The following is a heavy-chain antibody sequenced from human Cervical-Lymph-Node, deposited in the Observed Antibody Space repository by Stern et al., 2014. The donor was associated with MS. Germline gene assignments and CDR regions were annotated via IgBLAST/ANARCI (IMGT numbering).Heavy chain of an antibody. D-gene: IGHD3-16*01. CDR2: IHTSGST. Sequence: QVQLQESGPGLVKPSETLSLTCTVSGASISSNYWSWIRQPPGKGLEWIGYIHTSGSTNSNPPLKSRVTLSVDTSKNQISLRLTSVTPADTAVYYCARDRTYVLDRGDIVHDRYSDLWGRGTPVTVSS. V-gene: IGHV4-59*01. CDR3: ARDRTYVLDRGDIVHDRYSDL. CDR1: GASISSNY. J-gene: IGHJ2*01.